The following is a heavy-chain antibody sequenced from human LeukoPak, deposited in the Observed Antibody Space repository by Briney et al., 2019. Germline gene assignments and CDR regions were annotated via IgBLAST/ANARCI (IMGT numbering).Heavy chain of an antibody. CDR3: ARSHNYYDSSGYWIDY. CDR2: IYYSGST. Sequence: SETLSLTCTVSGGSISSGGYYWSWIRQHPGKGLEWIGYIYYSGSTYYNPSLKSRVTISVDTSKNQFSLKLSPVTAADTAVYYCARSHNYYDSSGYWIDYWGQGTLVTVSS. J-gene: IGHJ4*02. D-gene: IGHD3-22*01. CDR1: GGSISSGGYY. V-gene: IGHV4-31*03.